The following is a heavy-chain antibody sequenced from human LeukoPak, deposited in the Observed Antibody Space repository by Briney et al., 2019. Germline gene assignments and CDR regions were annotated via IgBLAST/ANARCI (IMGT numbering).Heavy chain of an antibody. J-gene: IGHJ4*02. CDR2: INPNSGGT. D-gene: IGHD7-27*01. CDR3: ARVRWGSPGDY. Sequence: GASVKVSCKASGYTFTAYYIQWVRQAPGQGLEWMGWINPNSGGTDTAQKFQGRVTMTRGTPINTAYMELNRLRSDDTAVYYCARVRWGSPGDYWGQGTLVNVSS. CDR1: GYTFTAYY. V-gene: IGHV1-2*02.